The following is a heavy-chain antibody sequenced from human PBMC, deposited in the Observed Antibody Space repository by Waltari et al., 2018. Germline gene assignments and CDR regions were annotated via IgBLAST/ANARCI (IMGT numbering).Heavy chain of an antibody. CDR2: IYYSGRT. J-gene: IGHJ4*02. D-gene: IGHD3-10*01. Sequence: QVQLQESGPGLVKPSETLSLTCTVSGGSINTFYWNWIRQPPGKGLEWIGKIYYSGRTNSVPSLKSRVTISVDTSKNQCSRNLSSVTAADTAVYYCARGGSGSRANFDCWGQGTLVTVSS. V-gene: IGHV4-59*01. CDR3: ARGGSGSRANFDC. CDR1: GGSINTFY.